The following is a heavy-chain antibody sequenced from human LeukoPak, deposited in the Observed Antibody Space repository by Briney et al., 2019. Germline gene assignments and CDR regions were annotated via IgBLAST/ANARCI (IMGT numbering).Heavy chain of an antibody. Sequence: SETLSLTCTVSDGSISSSSYYWGWIRQPPGKGLEWIGSIYYSGSTYYNPSLKSRVTISVDTSKNQFSLKLSSVTAADTAVYYCARHIGRSGFRAGAFDIWGQGTMVTVSS. V-gene: IGHV4-39*01. J-gene: IGHJ3*02. CDR3: ARHIGRSGFRAGAFDI. CDR1: DGSISSSSYY. CDR2: IYYSGST. D-gene: IGHD3-10*01.